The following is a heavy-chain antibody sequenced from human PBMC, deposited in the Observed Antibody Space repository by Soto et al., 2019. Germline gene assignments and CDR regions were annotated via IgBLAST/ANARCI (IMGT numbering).Heavy chain of an antibody. CDR1: GGSISSSSYY. CDR2: IYYSGST. V-gene: IGHV4-39*01. J-gene: IGHJ4*02. Sequence: SRACTVSGGSISSSSYYWGWIRQPPGKGLEWIGSIYYSGSTYYNPSLKSRVTISVDTSKNQFSLKLSSVTAADTAVYYCARRIGSGTYYFDYWGQGTLVTVSS. CDR3: ARRIGSGTYYFDY. D-gene: IGHD1-26*01.